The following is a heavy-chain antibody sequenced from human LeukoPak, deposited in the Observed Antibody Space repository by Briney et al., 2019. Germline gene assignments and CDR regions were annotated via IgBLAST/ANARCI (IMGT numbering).Heavy chain of an antibody. D-gene: IGHD4-17*01. Sequence: SETLSLTCSVSGFSLGSPYYWGWIRQFPGGGLEWIGTIFHAGSTYYNPSLKSRVTISLDMPKNQFSLKLSSVTAADTAVYYCARDHSGDYEVTFDYWGRGTLVTVSS. CDR2: IFHAGST. V-gene: IGHV4-38-2*02. CDR3: ARDHSGDYEVTFDY. J-gene: IGHJ4*02. CDR1: GFSLGSPYY.